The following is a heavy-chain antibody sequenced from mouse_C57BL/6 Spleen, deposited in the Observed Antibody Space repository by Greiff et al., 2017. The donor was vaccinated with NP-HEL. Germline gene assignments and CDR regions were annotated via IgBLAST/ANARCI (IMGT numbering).Heavy chain of an antibody. CDR1: GYTFTDYY. CDR2: IYPGSGNT. D-gene: IGHD2-5*01. Sequence: QVQLKQSGAELVRPGASVKLSCKASGYTFTDYYINWVKQRPGQGLEWIARIYPGSGNTYYNEKFKGKATLTAEKSSSTAYMQLSSLTSEDSAVYFCARHYSNSYYYAMDYWGQGTSVTVSS. V-gene: IGHV1-76*01. CDR3: ARHYSNSYYYAMDY. J-gene: IGHJ4*01.